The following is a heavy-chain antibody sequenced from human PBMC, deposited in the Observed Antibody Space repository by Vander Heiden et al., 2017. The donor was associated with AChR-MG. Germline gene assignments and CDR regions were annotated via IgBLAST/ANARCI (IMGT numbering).Heavy chain of an antibody. J-gene: IGHJ6*02. Sequence: QVQLVESGGGVVQPGESLRLSCAASGFTFSSYTMHWVRQAPGKGLEWVAIIRHDGSNKYYADSVKGRFTISRDNSKNTVYPQMNSLRAEDTAVYYCARDNYGTDVWGQGTTVTVSS. CDR2: IRHDGSNK. CDR3: ARDNYGTDV. CDR1: GFTFSSYT. V-gene: IGHV3-30*02.